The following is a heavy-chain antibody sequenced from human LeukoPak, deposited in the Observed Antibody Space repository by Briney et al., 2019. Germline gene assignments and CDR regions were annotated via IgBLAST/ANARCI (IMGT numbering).Heavy chain of an antibody. CDR3: ARAFRGLAAAYYFDY. CDR1: GFTFSSYS. D-gene: IGHD6-13*01. V-gene: IGHV3-21*01. J-gene: IGHJ4*02. CDR2: ISSSSSYI. Sequence: PGGSLRLSCAASGFTFSSYSVNWVRQAPGKGLEWVSSISSSSSYIYYADSVKGRFTISRDNAKNSLYLQMNSLRAEDTAVYYCARAFRGLAAAYYFDYWGQGTLVTVSS.